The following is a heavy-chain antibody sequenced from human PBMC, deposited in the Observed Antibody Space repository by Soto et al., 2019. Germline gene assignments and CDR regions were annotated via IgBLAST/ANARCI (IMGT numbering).Heavy chain of an antibody. CDR1: GFTFSSYG. D-gene: IGHD6-19*01. Sequence: GGSLRLSCAASGFTFSSYGMHWVRQAPGKGLEWVAVIWYDGSNKYYADSVKGRFTISRDNSKNTLYLQMNSLRAEDTAVYYCARDLIAVAPGYFHYCGPGTLVTVSS. V-gene: IGHV3-33*01. J-gene: IGHJ4*02. CDR2: IWYDGSNK. CDR3: ARDLIAVAPGYFHY.